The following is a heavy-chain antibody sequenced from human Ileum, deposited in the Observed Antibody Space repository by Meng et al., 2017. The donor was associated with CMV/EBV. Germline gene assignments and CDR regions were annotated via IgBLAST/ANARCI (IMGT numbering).Heavy chain of an antibody. V-gene: IGHV3-23*01. Sequence: GESLKISCAASGFTFSDSAMSWVRQTPTKGLEWVSAISNGGGSTFYTDSAKGRFTISRDNAKNTLSLQMNGLRAEDTAVYYCASYVGGGKSRSLGYWGQGTLVTVSS. J-gene: IGHJ4*02. CDR2: ISNGGGST. D-gene: IGHD2-15*01. CDR1: GFTFSDSA. CDR3: ASYVGGGKSRSLGY.